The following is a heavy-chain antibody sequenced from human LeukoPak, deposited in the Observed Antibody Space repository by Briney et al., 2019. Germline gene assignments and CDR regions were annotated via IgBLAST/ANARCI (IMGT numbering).Heavy chain of an antibody. CDR2: ISGSGGST. D-gene: IGHD1-26*01. V-gene: IGHV3-23*01. J-gene: IGHJ4*02. Sequence: GGSLRLSCVASGFTFSSYAMSWVRQAPGKGLEWVSTISGSGGSTYYADSVKGRFTISRDNSKNTLYLQMNSLKAEDTAVYYCAKGGLGAHSDYWGQGTLVTVSS. CDR3: AKGGLGAHSDY. CDR1: GFTFSSYA.